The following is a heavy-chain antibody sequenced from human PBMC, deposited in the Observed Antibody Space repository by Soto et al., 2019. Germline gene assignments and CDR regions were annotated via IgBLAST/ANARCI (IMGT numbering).Heavy chain of an antibody. CDR3: ARSHYTYSLHIDY. CDR1: GDSITTNGYF. Sequence: PSETLTLTCSVSGDSITTNGYFWGWIRQRTGKELHWIGNVYWTGNTSSLPALTSRVFITADTSKNEFTLRLTAVTAADTSVYYCARSHYTYSLHIDYWGPGALVTVSS. CDR2: VYWTGNT. J-gene: IGHJ4*02. V-gene: IGHV4-39*01. D-gene: IGHD1-26*01.